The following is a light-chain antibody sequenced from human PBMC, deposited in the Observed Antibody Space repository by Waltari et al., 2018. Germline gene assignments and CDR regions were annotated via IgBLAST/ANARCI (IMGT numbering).Light chain of an antibody. CDR1: QSISSY. CDR3: QQSYSIPYT. V-gene: IGKV1-39*01. J-gene: IGKJ2*01. CDR2: VAS. Sequence: DIPMTQPPSSLSASAGDRVTITCRASQSISSYLNWYQQRPGKAPNLLIYVASTLQSGVPSRFSGSGSGTDFTLTISSLQPEDFATYYCQQSYSIPYTFGQGTKLEIK.